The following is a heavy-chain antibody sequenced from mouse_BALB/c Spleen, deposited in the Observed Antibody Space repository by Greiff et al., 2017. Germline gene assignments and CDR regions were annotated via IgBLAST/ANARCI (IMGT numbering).Heavy chain of an antibody. CDR1: GFTFSSFG. J-gene: IGHJ4*01. Sequence: EVKLVESGGGLVQPGGSRTLLCAASGFTFSSFGLHWVRQAPEKGLEWFAYISSCSSTIYYADTVKGRFTISRDNPKNTLFLQMTSLRSVDTAMYYCARSGSGYYYGRREGYYAMDYRGAGTSVTVSS. CDR2: ISSCSSTI. V-gene: IGHV5-17*02. D-gene: IGHD1-1*01. CDR3: ARSGSGYYYGRREGYYAMDY.